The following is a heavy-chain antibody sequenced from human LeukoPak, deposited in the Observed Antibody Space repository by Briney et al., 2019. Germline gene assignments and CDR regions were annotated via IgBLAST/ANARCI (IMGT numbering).Heavy chain of an antibody. CDR3: ARGEGGYYDSSGYYSFDY. J-gene: IGHJ4*02. CDR2: INPSGGST. D-gene: IGHD3-22*01. Sequence: ASVKVTCKASGYTFTSYYMHWVRQAPGQGLEWMGIINPSGGSTSYAQKFQGRVTMTRDTSTSTVYMELSSLRSEDTAVYYCARGEGGYYDSSGYYSFDYWGQGTLVTVSS. V-gene: IGHV1-46*01. CDR1: GYTFTSYY.